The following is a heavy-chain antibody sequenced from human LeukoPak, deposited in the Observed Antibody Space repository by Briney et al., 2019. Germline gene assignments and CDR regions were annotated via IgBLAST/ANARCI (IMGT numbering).Heavy chain of an antibody. D-gene: IGHD3-22*01. Sequence: PSETLSLTCAVYGGSFSGYYWSWIRQPPGKGLEWIGEINRSGSTNYNPSIKSRATISVDTSKNQFSLKLSSVTAADTAVYYCASFYYDSSGTRRDYWGQGTLVTVSS. CDR1: GGSFSGYY. CDR2: INRSGST. CDR3: ASFYYDSSGTRRDY. J-gene: IGHJ4*02. V-gene: IGHV4-34*01.